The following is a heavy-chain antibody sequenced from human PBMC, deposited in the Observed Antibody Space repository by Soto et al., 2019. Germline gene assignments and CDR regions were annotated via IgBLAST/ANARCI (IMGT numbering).Heavy chain of an antibody. CDR2: IKNKADGETT. J-gene: IGHJ4*02. CDR1: GITFINAW. D-gene: IGHD6-13*01. V-gene: IGHV3-15*01. CDR3: ARERYSSTLFDY. Sequence: EKQLVESGGGLVKPGESLRLSCAVSGITFINAWMSWVRQAPGKGLEWVGRIKNKADGETTAYAATVKGRFSISRDDSRNMLYMQVNNLKAEDTAVYYCARERYSSTLFDYWGQGTLVTVSS.